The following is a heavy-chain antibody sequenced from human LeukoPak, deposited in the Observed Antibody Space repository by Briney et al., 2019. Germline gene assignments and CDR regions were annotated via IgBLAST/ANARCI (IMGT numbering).Heavy chain of an antibody. CDR1: GFTFSSHA. Sequence: GGALRLSCAASGFTFSSHAMSWVRQAPGKGPEWVSGISVPAGNTHYADSVKGRFTISRDNSKNTLYLQMNSLRAEDTAVYYCAKGYYYTMDVWGQGTTVTVSS. D-gene: IGHD1-14*01. CDR3: AKGYYYTMDV. V-gene: IGHV3-23*01. CDR2: ISVPAGNT. J-gene: IGHJ6*02.